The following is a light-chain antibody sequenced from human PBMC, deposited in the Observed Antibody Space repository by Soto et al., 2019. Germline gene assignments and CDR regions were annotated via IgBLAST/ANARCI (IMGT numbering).Light chain of an antibody. V-gene: IGLV2-11*01. CDR1: NSDVGNYNF. CDR3: CTYAGSFHQ. Sequence: QSALTQPRSVSGSPGQAVTISCTGTNSDVGNYNFVSWYQHHPGKAPKLMIYDVTKRPSGVPDRFSGSKSGNTASLTISGLQPEDEADYYCCTYAGSFHQFGGGTKLTV. CDR2: DVT. J-gene: IGLJ3*02.